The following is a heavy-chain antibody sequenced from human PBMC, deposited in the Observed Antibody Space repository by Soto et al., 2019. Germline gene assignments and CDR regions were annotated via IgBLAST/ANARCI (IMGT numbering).Heavy chain of an antibody. D-gene: IGHD2-2*01. V-gene: IGHV1-69*01. CDR2: IIPISGTA. J-gene: IGHJ6*02. Sequence: QVPLVQSGAEVKKPGSSVKVSCKASGGTFSSYAISWVRQAPGQGLEWMGGIIPISGTANYAQKFQGRVTITADESTGTAYMELSRLRSEDTAVYYCARSQGSSTSLEIYYYYYYGMDVWGQGTTVTVSS. CDR3: ARSQGSSTSLEIYYYYYYGMDV. CDR1: GGTFSSYA.